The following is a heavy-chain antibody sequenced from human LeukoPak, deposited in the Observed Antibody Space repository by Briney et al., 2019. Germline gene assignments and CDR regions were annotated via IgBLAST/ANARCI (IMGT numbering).Heavy chain of an antibody. CDR2: ISGIGSGT. Sequence: GGSLRLSCAASGFTFSNYVMSWVRQAPGKGLEWVSSISGIGSGTYYADSVKGRFTISRDNSKNTLFLQMNSLRAEDTAVYFCVPGHQELVPFYFDYWGQGILVTVSS. D-gene: IGHD2-8*02. CDR3: VPGHQELVPFYFDY. CDR1: GFTFSNYV. J-gene: IGHJ4*02. V-gene: IGHV3-23*01.